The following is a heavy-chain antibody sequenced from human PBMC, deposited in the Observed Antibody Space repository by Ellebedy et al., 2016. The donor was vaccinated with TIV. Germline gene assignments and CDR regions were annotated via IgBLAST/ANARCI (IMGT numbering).Heavy chain of an antibody. Sequence: AASVKVSCKASGGTFSGYAISWVRQAPGQGLEWMGGIIPIFGTANYSQKFQGRVTITADESTSTAYMELSSLRSEDTAVYYCARDIVVVPAAKGNRWFDPWGQGTLVTVSS. D-gene: IGHD2-2*01. J-gene: IGHJ5*02. CDR2: IIPIFGTA. V-gene: IGHV1-69*13. CDR1: GGTFSGYA. CDR3: ARDIVVVPAAKGNRWFDP.